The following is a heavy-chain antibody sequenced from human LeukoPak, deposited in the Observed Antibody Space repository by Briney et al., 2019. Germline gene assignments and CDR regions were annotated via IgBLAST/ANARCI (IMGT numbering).Heavy chain of an antibody. V-gene: IGHV1-46*01. Sequence: ASVKVSCKSSGYIFTNHYMHWVRQAPGQGLEWMGLINPSGISTLYAEKFRGRIIMTRDMSTATDYMELSSLRSEDTAVYYCAREMWFDYGDTWGQGTLVTVSS. CDR3: AREMWFDYGDT. D-gene: IGHD4-17*01. CDR2: INPSGIST. J-gene: IGHJ5*02. CDR1: GYIFTNHY.